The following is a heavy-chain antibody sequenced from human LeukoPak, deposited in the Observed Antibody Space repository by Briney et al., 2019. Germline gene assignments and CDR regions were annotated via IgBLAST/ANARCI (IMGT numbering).Heavy chain of an antibody. Sequence: AGSLRLSCAASGFTFSSYGMQWVRQATGKGLEWVAFIRYDGSNKYYADSVKGRFTISRDNSTNTLYLQMNCLRAEDTAVYYCAKIGGTYYYGSGSSQFDYWGQGTLVTVSS. CDR1: GFTFSSYG. V-gene: IGHV3-30*02. CDR2: IRYDGSNK. D-gene: IGHD3-10*01. CDR3: AKIGGTYYYGSGSSQFDY. J-gene: IGHJ4*02.